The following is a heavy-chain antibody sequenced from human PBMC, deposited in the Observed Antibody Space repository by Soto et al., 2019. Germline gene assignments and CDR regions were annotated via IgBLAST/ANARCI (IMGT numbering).Heavy chain of an antibody. J-gene: IGHJ4*02. D-gene: IGHD3-10*01. Sequence: EVQLVESGGGLVQPGGSLRLSCAAYGFTFSSYSVKWVRQAPGKGLEWVSYISSSSSTIYYADSVKGRFTISRDNAKNSLYLQMNSLRAEDTAVYYCARGESLLWFGELYYFDYWGQGTLVTVSS. CDR2: ISSSSSTI. CDR3: ARGESLLWFGELYYFDY. V-gene: IGHV3-48*01. CDR1: GFTFSSYS.